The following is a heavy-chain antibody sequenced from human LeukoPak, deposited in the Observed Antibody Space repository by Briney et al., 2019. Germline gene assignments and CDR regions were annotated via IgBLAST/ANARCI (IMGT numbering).Heavy chain of an antibody. Sequence: SETLSLTCTVSGGSISNSGYYWGWIRPPPGKGLEWIGNIYFSGSTYYNPSLKSRVTISEDTSNNQFSLKLSSVTAADTAVYYCAKTYYYDPFDFWGQGTLVTVSS. J-gene: IGHJ4*02. D-gene: IGHD3-22*01. CDR2: IYFSGST. CDR3: AKTYYYDPFDF. V-gene: IGHV4-39*01. CDR1: GGSISNSGYY.